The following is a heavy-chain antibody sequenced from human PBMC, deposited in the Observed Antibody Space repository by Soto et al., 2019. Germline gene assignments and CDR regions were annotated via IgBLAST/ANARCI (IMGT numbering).Heavy chain of an antibody. CDR3: ARSNYDILTGYPGGMDV. D-gene: IGHD3-9*01. J-gene: IGHJ6*02. Sequence: GGSLRLSCAASGFTFSDHYMDWVRQAPGKGLEWVGRTRNKANSYTTEYAASVKGRFTISREDSKKSLYLQMNSLKTEDTAVYYCARSNYDILTGYPGGMDVWGQGTTVTVSS. CDR1: GFTFSDHY. CDR2: TRNKANSYTT. V-gene: IGHV3-72*01.